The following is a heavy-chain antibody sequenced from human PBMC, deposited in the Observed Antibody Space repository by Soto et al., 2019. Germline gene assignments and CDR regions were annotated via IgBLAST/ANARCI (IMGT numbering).Heavy chain of an antibody. D-gene: IGHD3-9*01. J-gene: IGHJ4*02. CDR2: IYYSGST. CDR1: GGSISSGGYY. V-gene: IGHV4-31*03. CDR3: ARLEGLATISYYFDF. Sequence: SETMSLTCTVSGGSISSGGYYWSWIRQHPGKGLEWIGYIYYSGSTYYNPSLKSRVTISVDTSKNQFSLKLSSVTAADTAVYYCARLEGLATISYYFDFWGPGALVTVSS.